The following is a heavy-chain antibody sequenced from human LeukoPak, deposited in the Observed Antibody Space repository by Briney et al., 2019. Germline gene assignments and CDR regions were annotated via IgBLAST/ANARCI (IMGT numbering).Heavy chain of an antibody. CDR3: ASLVKVVVPAAINGVY. Sequence: SETLSLTCTVSGGSISSSSYYWGWIRQPPGKGLEWIGSIYYSGSTYYNPSLKSRVTISVDTSKNQFSLKLSSVTAADTAVYYCASLVKVVVPAAINGVYWGQGTLVTVSS. D-gene: IGHD2-2*02. CDR1: GGSISSSSYY. V-gene: IGHV4-39*01. J-gene: IGHJ4*02. CDR2: IYYSGST.